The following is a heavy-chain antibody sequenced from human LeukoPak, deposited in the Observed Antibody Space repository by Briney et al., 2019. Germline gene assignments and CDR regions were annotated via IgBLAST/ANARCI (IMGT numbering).Heavy chain of an antibody. CDR3: ARAYLTTVTPYYYYYMDV. Sequence: PGGSLRLSCAASGFTFSDYYMSWIRQAPGKGLEWVANIKQDGSEKYYVDSVKGRFTISRDNAKNSLYLQMNSLRAEDTAVYYCARAYLTTVTPYYYYYMDVWGKGTTVTVSS. J-gene: IGHJ6*03. V-gene: IGHV3-7*01. CDR1: GFTFSDYY. CDR2: IKQDGSEK. D-gene: IGHD4-11*01.